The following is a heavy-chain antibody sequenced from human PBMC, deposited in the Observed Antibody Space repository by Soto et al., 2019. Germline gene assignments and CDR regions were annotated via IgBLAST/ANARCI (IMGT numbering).Heavy chain of an antibody. CDR2: ISSSSSYI. D-gene: IGHD6-13*01. CDR3: ARDTYSSSWSNYYYYYGMDV. V-gene: IGHV3-21*01. Sequence: GGSTRLSCAASGFTFCSYSMNWVRQDPGKGLEWVSSISSSSSYIYYADSVKGRFTISRDNAKNSLYLQMNSLRAEDTAVYYCARDTYSSSWSNYYYYYGMDVWGQGTTVTVSS. J-gene: IGHJ6*02. CDR1: GFTFCSYS.